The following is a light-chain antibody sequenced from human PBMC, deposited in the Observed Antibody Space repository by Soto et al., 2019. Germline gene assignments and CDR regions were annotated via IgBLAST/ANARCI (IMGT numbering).Light chain of an antibody. V-gene: IGLV2-14*03. CDR2: DVS. CDR1: RRDFGGYNY. Sequence: QSVLSQPASLAGSPGQSITISCTGTRRDFGGYNYVSWYQQHPGKAPKLMIYDVSNRPSGVSNRFSGSKSGNTASLTISGLQAEDEADYYCSSYTSSSTPYVFGTGTKVTVL. CDR3: SSYTSSSTPYV. J-gene: IGLJ1*01.